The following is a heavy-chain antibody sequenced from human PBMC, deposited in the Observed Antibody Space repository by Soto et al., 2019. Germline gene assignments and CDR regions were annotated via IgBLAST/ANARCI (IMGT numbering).Heavy chain of an antibody. Sequence: SVKVSCKAAGGTFSTYAIYWVRQAPGQGLEWMGGIIPLFGTAKYAQNFQGRITITADESTNTAYMELRSLRSEDTAVYYCARAVHYDSSGYYYFYWGQGTLVTVSS. CDR2: IIPLFGTA. CDR1: GGTFSTYA. CDR3: ARAVHYDSSGYYYFY. V-gene: IGHV1-69*01. D-gene: IGHD3-22*01. J-gene: IGHJ4*02.